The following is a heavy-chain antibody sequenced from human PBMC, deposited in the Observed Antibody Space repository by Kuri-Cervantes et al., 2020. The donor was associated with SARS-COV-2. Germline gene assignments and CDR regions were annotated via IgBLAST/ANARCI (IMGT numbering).Heavy chain of an antibody. J-gene: IGHJ4*02. V-gene: IGHV3-48*01. CDR2: ISSSSSTI. CDR1: GFTFSSYS. Sequence: GESLKISCAASGFTFSSYSMNWVRQAPGKGLEWVSYISSSSSTIYYADSVKGRFTISRDNAKNTLYLQMNSLRAEDTAVYYCARGGGAIKPNFDYWGQGTLVTVSS. CDR3: ARGGGAIKPNFDY. D-gene: IGHD1-26*01.